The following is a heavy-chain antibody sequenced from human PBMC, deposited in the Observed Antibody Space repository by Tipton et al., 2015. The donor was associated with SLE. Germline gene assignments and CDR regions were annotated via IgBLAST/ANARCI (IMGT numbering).Heavy chain of an antibody. CDR3: ARVGKYTDSDGYYLYYFDY. V-gene: IGHV4-59*01. D-gene: IGHD3-22*01. J-gene: IGHJ4*02. CDR1: GDSISNYY. Sequence: TLSLTCIVSGDSISNYYWSWIRQPPGKGLEWIGYIYYSGTTNYNPSLKSRVTISVDTSKNQFSLKVSSLTAADTAVYYCARVGKYTDSDGYYLYYFDYWGQGTLVTVSS. CDR2: IYYSGTT.